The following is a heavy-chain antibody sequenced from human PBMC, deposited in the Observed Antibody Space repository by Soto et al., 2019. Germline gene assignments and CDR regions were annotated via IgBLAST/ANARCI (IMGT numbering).Heavy chain of an antibody. D-gene: IGHD2-15*01. CDR1: GFTFGDSY. CDR3: VRGGGGGLFDP. CDR2: ISPGSRYP. J-gene: IGHJ5*02. Sequence: GGSLRRSWAGSGFTFGDSYMSWIRQAPGKGLEWLSYISPGSRYPAYADSVKGRFTISRDNAKRSLYLQMMSLTAEDTAIYYCVRGGGGGLFDPWGQGTMVTVSS. V-gene: IGHV3-11*06.